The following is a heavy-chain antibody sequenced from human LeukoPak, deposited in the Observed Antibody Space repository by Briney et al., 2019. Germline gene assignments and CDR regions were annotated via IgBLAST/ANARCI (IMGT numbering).Heavy chain of an antibody. J-gene: IGHJ5*02. CDR3: ARGTMVRGVPSFDP. D-gene: IGHD3-10*01. CDR2: ISSSSSYI. Sequence: GGSLRLSCAASGFTFDDYAMHWVRQAPGKGLEWVSSISSSSSYIYYADSVKGRFTISRDNAKNSLYLQMNSLRAEDTAVYYCARGTMVRGVPSFDPWGQGTLVTVSS. V-gene: IGHV3-21*01. CDR1: GFTFDDYA.